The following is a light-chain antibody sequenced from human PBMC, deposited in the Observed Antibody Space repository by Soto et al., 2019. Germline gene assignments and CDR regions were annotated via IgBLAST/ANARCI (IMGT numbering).Light chain of an antibody. CDR3: QQYGSSQYT. J-gene: IGKJ2*01. CDR2: GAF. V-gene: IGKV3-20*01. CDR1: QSVSSSY. Sequence: ENVLTQSPGTLSLSPGERATLSCRASQSVSSSYLAWYQQKPGQAPRLLIYGAFNRATRIPDRFSGSGSGTDFTLTMSRLEPEDFAVYYCQQYGSSQYTFGQGTKLEIK.